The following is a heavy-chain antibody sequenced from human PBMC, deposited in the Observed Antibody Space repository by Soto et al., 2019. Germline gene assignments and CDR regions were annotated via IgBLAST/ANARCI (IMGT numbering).Heavy chain of an antibody. CDR3: ARDVLGAFDI. Sequence: GGSLRLSCAASGFTFSSYAMSWVRQAPGKGLEWVAAIWGDGSSTYYADSVKGRFTISRDNSKNTLYLQMNSLRAEDTAVYYCARDVLGAFDIWGQGTMVTVSS. D-gene: IGHD2-8*01. V-gene: IGHV3-33*08. CDR2: IWGDGSST. J-gene: IGHJ3*02. CDR1: GFTFSSYA.